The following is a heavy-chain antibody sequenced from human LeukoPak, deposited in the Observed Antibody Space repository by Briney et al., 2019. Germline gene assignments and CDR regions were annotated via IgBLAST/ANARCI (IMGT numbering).Heavy chain of an antibody. D-gene: IGHD4-17*01. V-gene: IGHV3-74*01. CDR2: IKGDGTHT. J-gene: IGHJ4*02. CDR3: ARDINIDDYGDYGYFDY. CDR1: GFTFRNYW. Sequence: GGSLRLSCAASGFTFRNYWMHWVRQAPGKGLVWVSRIKGDGTHTIYADSVKGRFSISRDNAKSTLYLQMNSLRAEDTAVYYCARDINIDDYGDYGYFDYWGQGTLVTVSS.